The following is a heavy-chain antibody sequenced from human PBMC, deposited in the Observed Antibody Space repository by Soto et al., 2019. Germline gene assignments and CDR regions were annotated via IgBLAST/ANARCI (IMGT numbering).Heavy chain of an antibody. Sequence: QVQLVESGGGVVQPGRSLRLSCAASGFIFSSYAMHWVRQATGKGLEWVAGISYDGSNKYYADSVKGRFTISRDNSKNTLYLQMNSLRAEDTAVYYCAKELQRSFDYWGQGSLVTVSS. CDR2: ISYDGSNK. J-gene: IGHJ4*02. D-gene: IGHD2-21*02. V-gene: IGHV3-30-3*02. CDR1: GFIFSSYA. CDR3: AKELQRSFDY.